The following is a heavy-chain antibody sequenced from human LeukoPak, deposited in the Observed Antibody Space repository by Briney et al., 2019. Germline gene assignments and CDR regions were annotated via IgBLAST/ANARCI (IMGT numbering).Heavy chain of an antibody. CDR2: LNRNGDIT. Sequence: PGESLRLSCAASGFTFDDYGMSWVRHAPGKGLEWVSGLNRNGDITGYADSVKGRFIISRDNAKNSLYLQMNSLRAEDTAVYYCARGYDYYYMDVWGKGTTVTVSS. V-gene: IGHV3-20*04. CDR3: ARGYDYYYMDV. J-gene: IGHJ6*03. CDR1: GFTFDDYG.